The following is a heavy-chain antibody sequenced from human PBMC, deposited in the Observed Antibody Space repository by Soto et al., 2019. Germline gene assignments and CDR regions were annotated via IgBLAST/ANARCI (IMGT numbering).Heavy chain of an antibody. Sequence: GGSLRLSCTASGFAFSTYAMSWVRQAPGKGLEWVSLISGGGHSTYNADSVKGRFTISRDNSKNTLHLQMNSLRAEDTAVYYCARSYFSMVPGPFDYRAQRTLATVSS. J-gene: IGHJ4*02. CDR2: ISGGGHST. D-gene: IGHD3-10*01. CDR1: GFAFSTYA. V-gene: IGHV3-23*01. CDR3: ARSYFSMVPGPFDY.